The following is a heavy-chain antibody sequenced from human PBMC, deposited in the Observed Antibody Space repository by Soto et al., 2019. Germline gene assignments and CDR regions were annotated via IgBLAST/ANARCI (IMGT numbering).Heavy chain of an antibody. CDR1: GFTFSSYE. V-gene: IGHV3-48*03. CDR3: ARVKDIAVTGTPRWFDP. Sequence: GSLRLSCAASGFTFSSYEMNWVRQAPGKGLEWVSYISGSGKTIYYADSVKGRFTISRDNAKNPLYLQMNSLRAEDTAVYYCARVKDIAVTGTPRWFDPWGQGTLVPVPS. CDR2: ISGSGKTI. D-gene: IGHD6-19*01. J-gene: IGHJ5*02.